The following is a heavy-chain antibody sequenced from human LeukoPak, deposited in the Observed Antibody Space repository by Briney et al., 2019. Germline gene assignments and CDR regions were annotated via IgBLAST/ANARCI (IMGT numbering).Heavy chain of an antibody. V-gene: IGHV3-48*02. Sequence: WESLRLSCTASGFTFSSYSMSWVRQAPGKGLGWLSFITGSSSTICYADSVKGRFTISRDNAENSLYLRMNSLGDEDTAVYYCARTRSGYYFDYWGQGTLVTVSS. CDR3: ARTRSGYYFDY. CDR1: GFTFSSYS. D-gene: IGHD3-3*01. J-gene: IGHJ4*02. CDR2: ITGSSSTI.